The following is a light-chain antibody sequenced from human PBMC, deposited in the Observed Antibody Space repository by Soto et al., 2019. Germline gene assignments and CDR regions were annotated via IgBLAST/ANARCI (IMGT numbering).Light chain of an antibody. CDR1: QSIDNW. Sequence: DIQMTQSPSTLSASIGDRVTITCRASQSIDNWLAWYQQKPGKAPNLLIYGASSLHSGVPSRFSGSGSGTEFTLTISSLQPDDFATYYCQQYQSYSSFGPGTTVDIK. CDR3: QQYQSYSS. V-gene: IGKV1-5*01. J-gene: IGKJ3*01. CDR2: GAS.